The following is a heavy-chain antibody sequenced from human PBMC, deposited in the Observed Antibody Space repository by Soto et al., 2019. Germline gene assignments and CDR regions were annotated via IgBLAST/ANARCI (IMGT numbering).Heavy chain of an antibody. V-gene: IGHV4-30-2*03. D-gene: IGHD2-15*01. J-gene: IGHJ4*02. CDR2: IYHSGST. CDR3: ARHRFRGPGDY. CDR1: GGSISSGGYS. Sequence: SETLSLTCAVSGGSISSGGYSWSWIRQPPGKGLEWIGYIYHSGSTYYNPSLKSRVTISVDASKSQFSLNLTSVTAADTAVYYCARHRFRGPGDYWGQGTLVTVSS.